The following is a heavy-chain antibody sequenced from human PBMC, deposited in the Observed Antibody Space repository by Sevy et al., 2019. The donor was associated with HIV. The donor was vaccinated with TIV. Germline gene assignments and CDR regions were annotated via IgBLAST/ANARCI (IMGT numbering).Heavy chain of an antibody. D-gene: IGHD5-12*01. CDR2: ISWNSGSI. Sequence: GGSLRLSCAASGFTFDDYAMHWVRQAPGKGLEWVSGISWNSGSIGYADSVKGRFTISRDNAKNSLYLQMNSLRAEDMALYYCAKDILPRLNDAFDIWGQGTMVTVSS. CDR3: AKDILPRLNDAFDI. CDR1: GFTFDDYA. V-gene: IGHV3-9*03. J-gene: IGHJ3*02.